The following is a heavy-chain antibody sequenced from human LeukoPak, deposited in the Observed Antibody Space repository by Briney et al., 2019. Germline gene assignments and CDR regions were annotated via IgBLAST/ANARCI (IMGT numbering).Heavy chain of an antibody. V-gene: IGHV1-18*01. CDR3: ARSMVRGVSVGGFDY. D-gene: IGHD3-10*01. Sequence: ASVKVSCKASGYTFTSYGISWVRQAPGHGLEWMGWISAYNGNTNYAQKLQGRVTMTTDTSTSTAYMELRSLRSDDTAVYYCARSMVRGVSVGGFDYWGQGTLVTVSS. CDR1: GYTFTSYG. J-gene: IGHJ4*02. CDR2: ISAYNGNT.